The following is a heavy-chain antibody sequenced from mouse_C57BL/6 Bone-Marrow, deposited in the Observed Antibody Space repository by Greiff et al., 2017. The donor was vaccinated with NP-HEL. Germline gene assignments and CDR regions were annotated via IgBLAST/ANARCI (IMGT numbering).Heavy chain of an antibody. Sequence: EVKLMESGGGLVKPGGSLKLSCAASGFTFSSYAMSWVRQTPEKRLEWVATISDGGSYTYYPHNVKGRFTFSRDNANNTPYLQMSHMKSEDTAVYYCARESYCSYPFAFWGQGTLVTVSA. V-gene: IGHV5-4*01. D-gene: IGHD1-1*01. CDR2: ISDGGSYT. CDR3: ARESYCSYPFAF. J-gene: IGHJ3*01. CDR1: GFTFSSYA.